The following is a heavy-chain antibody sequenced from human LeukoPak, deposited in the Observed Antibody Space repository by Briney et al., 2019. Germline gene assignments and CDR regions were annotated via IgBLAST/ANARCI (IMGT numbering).Heavy chain of an antibody. V-gene: IGHV1-2*02. J-gene: IGHJ4*02. D-gene: IGHD3-22*01. Sequence: ASVKVSCKASGYTFTGYYMHWVRQALGQGLEWMGWINPNSGGTNYAQKFQGRVTMTRDTSISTAYMELSRLRSDDTAVYYCARGRRFDSSGHPLGYWGQGTLVTVSS. CDR2: INPNSGGT. CDR1: GYTFTGYY. CDR3: ARGRRFDSSGHPLGY.